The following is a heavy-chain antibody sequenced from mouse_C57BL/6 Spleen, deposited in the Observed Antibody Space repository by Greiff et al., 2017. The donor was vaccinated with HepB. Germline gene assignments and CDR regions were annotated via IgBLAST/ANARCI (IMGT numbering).Heavy chain of an antibody. Sequence: QVQLQQPGAELVKPGASVKMSCKASGYTFTSYWITWVKQRPGQGLEWIGDIYPGSGSTNYNEKFKSKATLTVDTSSSTAYMQLSSLTSEDSAVYYCARVGDGYDAVDYWGQGTTLTVSS. CDR2: IYPGSGST. CDR3: ARVGDGYDAVDY. V-gene: IGHV1-55*01. D-gene: IGHD2-2*01. J-gene: IGHJ2*01. CDR1: GYTFTSYW.